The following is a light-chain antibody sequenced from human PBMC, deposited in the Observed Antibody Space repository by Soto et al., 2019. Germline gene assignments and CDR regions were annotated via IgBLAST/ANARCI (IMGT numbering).Light chain of an antibody. CDR2: GAS. J-gene: IGKJ5*01. V-gene: IGKV3-11*01. Sequence: ERVMTQSPATLSVSPGERATLSCRASQSVSSNLAWFQHKPGQAPRLLIYGASTRATAVPARFSGSGSGTDFTLTISSLEPEDFAVYYCQQRSNSITFGQGTRLEIK. CDR3: QQRSNSIT. CDR1: QSVSSN.